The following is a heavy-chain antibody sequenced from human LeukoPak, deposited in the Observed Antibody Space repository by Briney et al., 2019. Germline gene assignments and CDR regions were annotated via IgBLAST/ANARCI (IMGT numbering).Heavy chain of an antibody. Sequence: NSSETLSLTCTVSGGSVSSGSYYWIWMRQPPGKGLEWIGYIYYSGSTNNYNPSLKSRVTISVDTSKNQFSLKLSSVTAADTAVYYCARATTYYFDYWGQGTLVTVSS. CDR3: ARATTYYFDY. D-gene: IGHD1-14*01. CDR2: IYYSGSTN. J-gene: IGHJ4*02. V-gene: IGHV4-61*01. CDR1: GGSVSSGSYY.